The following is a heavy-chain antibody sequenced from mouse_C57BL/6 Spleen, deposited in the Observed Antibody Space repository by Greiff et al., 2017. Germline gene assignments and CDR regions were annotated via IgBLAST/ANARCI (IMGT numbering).Heavy chain of an antibody. CDR1: GYTFTSYW. CDR2: IHPSDSDT. CDR3: AIAPYYGSSSRAMDY. D-gene: IGHD1-1*01. Sequence: QVQLKQPGAELVKPGASVKVSCKASGYTFTSYWMHWVKQRPGQGLEWIGRIHPSDSDTNYNQKFKSKATLTVDKSSSTPYMQLSSLTSEDSAVYYCAIAPYYGSSSRAMDYWGQGTSVTVSS. J-gene: IGHJ4*01. V-gene: IGHV1-74*01.